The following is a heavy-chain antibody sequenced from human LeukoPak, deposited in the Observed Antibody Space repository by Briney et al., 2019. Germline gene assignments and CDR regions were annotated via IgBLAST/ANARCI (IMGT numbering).Heavy chain of an antibody. Sequence: GGSLRLSCAASGFIFSSYSMNWVRQAPGKGLEWVSAISGSGASTYYADSVKGRFTISRDNSKNTLYLQMNSLRAEDTAVYYCAKERVSSGYYTDYWGQGTLVTVSS. V-gene: IGHV3-23*01. CDR1: GFIFSSYS. CDR2: ISGSGAST. D-gene: IGHD3-22*01. CDR3: AKERVSSGYYTDY. J-gene: IGHJ4*02.